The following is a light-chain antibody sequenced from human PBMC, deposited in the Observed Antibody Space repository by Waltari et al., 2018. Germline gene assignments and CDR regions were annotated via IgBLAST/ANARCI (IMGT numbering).Light chain of an antibody. J-gene: IGLJ2*01. CDR2: DVS. V-gene: IGLV2-14*01. CDR1: SNDVGGYNS. CDR3: SSQSSNDVVL. Sequence: QSALTQPAPVSGSPGQSVTIFCAGTSNDVGGYNSVSCYQEHPGQAPRVIIYDVSDRPSGVSDRFSGSKSGNTASLTISGLQAEDEADYYCSSQSSNDVVLFGGGTKLTVL.